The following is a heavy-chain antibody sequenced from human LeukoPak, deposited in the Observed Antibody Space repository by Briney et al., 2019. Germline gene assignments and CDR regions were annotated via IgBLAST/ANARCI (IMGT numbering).Heavy chain of an antibody. CDR3: ARLMVRGVIITREDY. CDR2: ISAYNGNT. V-gene: IGHV1-18*01. D-gene: IGHD3-10*01. CDR1: GYTFTNYG. J-gene: IGHJ4*02. Sequence: ASVKVSCKASGYTFTNYGSGGVRQPPGQGLEGMGWISAYNGNTNYSQKLQGRVTMTKDPSTSTAYMELRSLRYDDTAVYSCARLMVRGVIITREDYWGQGTLVTVSS.